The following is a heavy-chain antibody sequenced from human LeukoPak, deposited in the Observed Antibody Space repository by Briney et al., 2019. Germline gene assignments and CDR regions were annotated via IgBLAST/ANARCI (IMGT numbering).Heavy chain of an antibody. CDR2: INPSGGST. CDR3: AREGHFHHYDFWSGYYPPMNYYYMDV. Sequence: ASVKVSCKASGYTFTSYYMHWVRQAPGQGLEWTGIINPSGGSTSYAQKFQGRVTMTRDTSTSTVYMELSSLRSDDTAVYYCAREGHFHHYDFWSGYYPPMNYYYMDVWGKGTTVTVSS. J-gene: IGHJ6*03. D-gene: IGHD3-3*01. V-gene: IGHV1-46*01. CDR1: GYTFTSYY.